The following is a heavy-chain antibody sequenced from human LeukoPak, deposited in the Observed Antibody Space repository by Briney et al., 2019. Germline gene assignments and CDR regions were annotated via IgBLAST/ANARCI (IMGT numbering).Heavy chain of an antibody. CDR1: GGTFSSYA. CDR3: AREGEDIGFTMGAFDI. CDR2: IIPIFGTA. J-gene: IGHJ3*02. D-gene: IGHD2-15*01. V-gene: IGHV1-69*13. Sequence: SVKVSCKASGGTFSSYAISWVRQAPGQGLEWMGGIIPIFGTANYAQKFQGRVTITADESTSTAYMELSSLRSEDTAVYYCAREGEDIGFTMGAFDIWGQGTMVTVSS.